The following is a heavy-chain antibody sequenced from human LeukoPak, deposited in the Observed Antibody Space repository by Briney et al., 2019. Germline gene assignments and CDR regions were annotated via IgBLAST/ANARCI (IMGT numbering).Heavy chain of an antibody. D-gene: IGHD6-19*01. Sequence: GGSLRLSCAASGFTFSSYWMSWVRQAPGKGLEWVANIKQDGSEKYYVDSVKGRFTISRDNAKNSLYLQMNSLRAEDMALYYCAKDIGSGWPKDAFDIWGQGTMVTVSS. CDR2: IKQDGSEK. CDR1: GFTFSSYW. CDR3: AKDIGSGWPKDAFDI. J-gene: IGHJ3*02. V-gene: IGHV3-7*03.